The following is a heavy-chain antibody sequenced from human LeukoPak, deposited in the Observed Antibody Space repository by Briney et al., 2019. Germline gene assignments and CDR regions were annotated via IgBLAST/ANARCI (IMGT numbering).Heavy chain of an antibody. CDR3: ARDRRDGLIVHFDY. D-gene: IGHD5-24*01. CDR1: GFTFSTFA. CDR2: IQSDGSST. Sequence: GGSLRLSCEASGFTFSTFAMIWVRQPPGKGLEWVSRIQSDGSSTSYADSVKGRFTISRDNAKNTLYLQMNSLRAEDTAVYYCARDRRDGLIVHFDYWGQGTLVTVSS. J-gene: IGHJ4*02. V-gene: IGHV3-74*01.